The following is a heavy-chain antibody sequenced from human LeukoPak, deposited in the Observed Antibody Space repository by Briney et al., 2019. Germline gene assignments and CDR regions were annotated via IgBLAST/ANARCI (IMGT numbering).Heavy chain of an antibody. V-gene: IGHV5-51*01. D-gene: IGHD3-10*01. CDR3: ARLAVGGSRHGSFDY. CDR2: IYPGDSDT. J-gene: IGHJ4*02. CDR1: GYSFTSYW. Sequence: GESLKISCKGSGYSFTSYWIGWVRQMPGKGLEWMGIIYPGDSDTRYSPSFQGQVTISADKSISTAYLQWSSLKASDTAMYYCARLAVGGSRHGSFDYWGQGTLVTVSS.